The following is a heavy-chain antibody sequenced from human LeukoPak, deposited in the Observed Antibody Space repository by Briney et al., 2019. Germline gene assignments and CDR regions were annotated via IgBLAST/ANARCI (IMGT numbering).Heavy chain of an antibody. Sequence: PGGSLKLSCAASGFTFSGSAIHWVRQASGKPLEWVGRIRSKANSYATGYAVSVKGRFTISRDDSEKTAYLQMNSQKTEDTAIYYCARLLSTRAFDIWGQGTMVTVSS. CDR2: IRSKANSYAT. CDR1: GFTFSGSA. D-gene: IGHD2-2*01. CDR3: ARLLSTRAFDI. J-gene: IGHJ3*02. V-gene: IGHV3-73*01.